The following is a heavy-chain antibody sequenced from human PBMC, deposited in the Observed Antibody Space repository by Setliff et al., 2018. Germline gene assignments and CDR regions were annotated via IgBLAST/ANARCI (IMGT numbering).Heavy chain of an antibody. D-gene: IGHD3-10*01. Sequence: SETLSLTCAVYGDSFSDYYWSWIRQPPGKGLEWIGSMYYSGSTYYNPSLKGRVTLSVDTTKNQFSLKLTSMTAADTAVYFCARHLLVQGTYHFDYWGQGSPVTVSS. CDR1: GDSFSDYY. J-gene: IGHJ4*02. CDR2: MYYSGST. V-gene: IGHV4-34*01. CDR3: ARHLLVQGTYHFDY.